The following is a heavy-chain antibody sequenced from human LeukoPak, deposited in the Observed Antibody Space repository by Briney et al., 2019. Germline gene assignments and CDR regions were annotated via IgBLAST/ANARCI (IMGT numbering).Heavy chain of an antibody. D-gene: IGHD6-13*01. CDR1: GFTFSSYA. CDR2: INGNADST. V-gene: IGHV3-23*01. CDR3: ARDGGSSWYFDY. J-gene: IGHJ4*02. Sequence: PGGSLRLSCAASGFTFSSYAMSWVRQAPGKGLEWVSGINGNADSTYYADSVKGRFTISRDNSKNSLYLQMSSLRAEDTAVYYCARDGGSSWYFDYWGQGTLVTVSS.